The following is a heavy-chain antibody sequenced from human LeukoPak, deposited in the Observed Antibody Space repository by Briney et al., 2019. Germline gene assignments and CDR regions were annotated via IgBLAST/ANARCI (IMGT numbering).Heavy chain of an antibody. CDR1: GFTFSSYA. CDR3: AKDRTSAYYYDSSGYYDNWFDP. D-gene: IGHD3-22*01. Sequence: GGSLRLSCAASGFTFSSYAMSWVRQAPGKGLEWVSAISGSGGSTYYADSVKGRFTISRDNSKNTLYLQMNSLGAEDTAVYYCAKDRTSAYYYDSSGYYDNWFDPWGQGTLVTVSS. CDR2: ISGSGGST. V-gene: IGHV3-23*01. J-gene: IGHJ5*02.